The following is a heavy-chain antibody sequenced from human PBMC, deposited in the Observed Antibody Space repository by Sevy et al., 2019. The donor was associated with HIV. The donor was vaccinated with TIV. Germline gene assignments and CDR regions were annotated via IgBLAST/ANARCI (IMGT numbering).Heavy chain of an antibody. CDR3: ARGSNYDILTGYYAFDI. D-gene: IGHD3-9*01. V-gene: IGHV4-30-2*01. Sequence: SETPSLTCAVSGGSISSGGYSWSWIRQPPGKGLEWIGYIYHSGSTYYNPSLKSRVTISVDRSKNQFSLKLSSVTAADTAVYYCARGSNYDILTGYYAFDIWGQGTMVTVSS. CDR1: GGSISSGGYS. J-gene: IGHJ3*02. CDR2: IYHSGST.